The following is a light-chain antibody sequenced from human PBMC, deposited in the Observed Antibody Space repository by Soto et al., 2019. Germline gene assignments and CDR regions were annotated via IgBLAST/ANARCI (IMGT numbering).Light chain of an antibody. J-gene: IGLJ1*01. V-gene: IGLV2-14*03. CDR3: SSYTSSITLLYV. Sequence: QSALTQPASVSGSPGQSITISCTGTSSDVGGYNSVSWYQQHPGKAPKLMIYNVSNRPSGVSNRFSGSKSGNTASLTISGLQAEDEADYYCSSYTSSITLLYVFGTGTKVTVL. CDR2: NVS. CDR1: SSDVGGYNS.